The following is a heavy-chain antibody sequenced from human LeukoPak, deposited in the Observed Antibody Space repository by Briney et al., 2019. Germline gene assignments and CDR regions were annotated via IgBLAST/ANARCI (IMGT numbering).Heavy chain of an antibody. J-gene: IGHJ1*01. V-gene: IGHV4-31*03. CDR3: ARHSSGWYPLFQH. Sequence: PSETLSLTCTDSGGSISSGGYYWSWIRQHPGKGLEWIGYIYYSGSTYYNPSLKSRVTISVDTSKNQFSLKLSSVTAADTAVYYCARHSSGWYPLFQHWGQGTLVTVSS. D-gene: IGHD6-19*01. CDR2: IYYSGST. CDR1: GGSISSGGYY.